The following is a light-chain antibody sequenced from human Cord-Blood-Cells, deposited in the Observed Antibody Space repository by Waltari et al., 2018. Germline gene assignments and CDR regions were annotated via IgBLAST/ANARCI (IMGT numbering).Light chain of an antibody. CDR3: CSYAGSSTYV. V-gene: IGLV2-23*01. CDR2: EGS. CDR1: SSDVGSYNL. Sequence: QSALTQPASVSGSPGTSITLPCTGTSSDVGSYNLVSWYQQHPGKAPKLMIYEGSKRPSGVSNRFSGSKSGNTASLTISGLQAEDEADYYCCSYAGSSTYVFGTGTKVTVL. J-gene: IGLJ1*01.